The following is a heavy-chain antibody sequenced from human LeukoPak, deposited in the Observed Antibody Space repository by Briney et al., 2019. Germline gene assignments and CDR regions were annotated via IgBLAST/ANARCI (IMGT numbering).Heavy chain of an antibody. D-gene: IGHD6-19*01. CDR1: GYTFTSYG. J-gene: IGHJ6*02. V-gene: IGHV1-18*01. CDR2: ISAYNGNT. CDR3: ARAGYSSGWSGNYYYGMDV. Sequence: ASVKVSCKASGYTFTSYGISWVRQAPGQGLEWMGWISAYNGNTNYAQKLQGRVTMTTDTSTSTAYMELRSLRSDDTAVYYCARAGYSSGWSGNYYYGMDVWDQGTTVTVSS.